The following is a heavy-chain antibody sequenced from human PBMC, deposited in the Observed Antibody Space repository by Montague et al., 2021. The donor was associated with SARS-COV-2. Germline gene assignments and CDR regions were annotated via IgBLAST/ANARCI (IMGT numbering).Heavy chain of an antibody. CDR1: GESFSGYY. V-gene: IGHV4-34*01. CDR3: ARGRGLDDVCDFYYYGMDV. Sequence: SETLSLTCAVYGESFSGYYWTWIRQPPGKGLEWIGENNYSGSTNYNPSLQSRVTMSVDMSKNQFSLKLRSVTAADTAVYYCARGRGLDDVCDFYYYGMDVWGQGTTVTVSS. D-gene: IGHD2-8*01. J-gene: IGHJ6*02. CDR2: NNYSGST.